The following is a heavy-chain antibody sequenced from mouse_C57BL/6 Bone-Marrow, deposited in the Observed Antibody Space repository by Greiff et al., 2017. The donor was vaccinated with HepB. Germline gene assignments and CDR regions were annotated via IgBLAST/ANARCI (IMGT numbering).Heavy chain of an antibody. J-gene: IGHJ3*01. Sequence: QVQLQQPGAELVKPGASVKVSCKASGYTFTSYWMHWVKQRPGHGLEWIGRIHPSDSDTNYNQKFKGKATFTVDTSSSSAYMQLGSLTSEDSAVYCCAIKLWVYWGQGTLITVSA. V-gene: IGHV1-74*01. CDR3: AIKLWVY. D-gene: IGHD1-1*02. CDR2: IHPSDSDT. CDR1: GYTFTSYW.